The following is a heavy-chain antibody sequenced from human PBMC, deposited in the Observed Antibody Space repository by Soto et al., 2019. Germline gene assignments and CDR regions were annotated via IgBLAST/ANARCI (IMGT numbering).Heavy chain of an antibody. CDR2: IWYDGSNK. Sequence: PGGSLRLSCAASGFTFSSYGMHWVRQAPGKGLEWVAVIWYDGSNKYYADSVKGRFTISRDNSKNTLYLQMNSLRAEDTAVYYCARRGRCSSTSCYPYYYYGMDGWCQGTTVTASS. D-gene: IGHD2-2*01. CDR1: GFTFSSYG. V-gene: IGHV3-33*01. J-gene: IGHJ6*02. CDR3: ARRGRCSSTSCYPYYYYGMDG.